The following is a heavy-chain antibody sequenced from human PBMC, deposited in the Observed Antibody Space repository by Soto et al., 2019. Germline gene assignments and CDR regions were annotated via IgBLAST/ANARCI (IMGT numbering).Heavy chain of an antibody. CDR3: AKTPHYDSSGYYSWFDL. CDR2: ISGYNGNT. Sequence: QVQLVQSGAEVKKPGASVKVSCKASGYTFSTSGITWVRQAPGQGLEWMGWISGYNGNTIYAQKLQGRVTMTTETAKTTAYMELRSLRSDDTAVYYCAKTPHYDSSGYYSWFDLWGQGTLVTVSS. V-gene: IGHV1-18*01. J-gene: IGHJ5*02. D-gene: IGHD3-22*01. CDR1: GYTFSTSG.